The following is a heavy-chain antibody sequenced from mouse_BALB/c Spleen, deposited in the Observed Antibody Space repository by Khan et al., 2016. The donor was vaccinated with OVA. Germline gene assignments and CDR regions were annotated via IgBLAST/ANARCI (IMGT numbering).Heavy chain of an antibody. CDR3: ARGYYGSSYAMDY. J-gene: IGHJ4*01. V-gene: IGHV1S136*01. D-gene: IGHD1-1*01. Sequence: VRLQQSGPELVKPGASVKMSCKASGYTITTYVMHWVKQKPGQGLEWIGYTSPYTDVTKYNERFKGKATLTSDKSSSTAYMELSSLTSEDSAVYYCARGYYGSSYAMDYWGQGTSLTVSS. CDR1: GYTITTYV. CDR2: TSPYTDVT.